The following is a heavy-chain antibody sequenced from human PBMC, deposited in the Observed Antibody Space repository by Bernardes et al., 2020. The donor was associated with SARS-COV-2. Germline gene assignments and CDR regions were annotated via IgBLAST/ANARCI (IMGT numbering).Heavy chain of an antibody. CDR2: IKGDGSQR. Sequence: GGSLRLSCAASGFTFSSYWMSWVRQAPGKGLEWVANIKGDGSQRSSVDSVRGRFTIARDNAKNTLYLLMNSLRAEDTAVYYCAKDSVDGGSGYYYGDYCGVDVWGQGTTVTVSS. J-gene: IGHJ6*02. CDR1: GFTFSSYW. CDR3: AKDSVDGGSGYYYGDYCGVDV. V-gene: IGHV3-7*03. D-gene: IGHD3-22*01.